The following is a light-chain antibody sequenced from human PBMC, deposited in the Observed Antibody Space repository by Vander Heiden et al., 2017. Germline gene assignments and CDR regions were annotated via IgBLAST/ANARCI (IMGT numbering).Light chain of an antibody. Sequence: EIVLTQSPATLSLSPGERATLSCRASPSVSTHLARYHQKLSQAPSLPHYDASNTATGIPARFSGRGSVTAFTLTISILTPEDFPVYSCQQRSNWPRTFGQGTKVEIK. CDR3: QQRSNWPRT. J-gene: IGKJ1*01. CDR1: PSVSTH. V-gene: IGKV3-11*01. CDR2: DAS.